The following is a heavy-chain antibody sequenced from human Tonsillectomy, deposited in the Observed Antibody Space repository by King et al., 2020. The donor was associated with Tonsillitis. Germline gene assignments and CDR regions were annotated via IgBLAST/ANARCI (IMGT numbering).Heavy chain of an antibody. Sequence: VQLQQWGAGLLKPSETLSLTCAVFGGSFSGHYWSWIRQPPGKGLEWIGEITHSGSTNYNPSLKSRVTISVDTSMNQFSLKLSSVTAADTAVYYCAAPVPAAINWGQGTLVTVSS. CDR3: AAPVPAAIN. J-gene: IGHJ4*02. D-gene: IGHD2-2*01. CDR1: GGSFSGHY. V-gene: IGHV4-34*01. CDR2: ITHSGST.